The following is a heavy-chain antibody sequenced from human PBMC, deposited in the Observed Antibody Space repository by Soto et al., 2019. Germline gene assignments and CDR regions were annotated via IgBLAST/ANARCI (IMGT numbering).Heavy chain of an antibody. CDR1: GYTFTSYA. D-gene: IGHD1-26*01. V-gene: IGHV1-3*01. CDR2: INAGNGNT. Sequence: ASVKVSCKASGYTFTSYAMHWVRQAPGQRLEWMGWINAGNGNTKYSQKFQGRVTITRDTSASTAYMELSSLRSEDTAVYYCARLGDLPGLVGAIDAFDIWGQGTMVTVSS. CDR3: ARLGDLPGLVGAIDAFDI. J-gene: IGHJ3*02.